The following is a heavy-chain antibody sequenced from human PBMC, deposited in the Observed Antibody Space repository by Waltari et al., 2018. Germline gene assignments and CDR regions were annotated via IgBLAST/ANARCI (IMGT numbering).Heavy chain of an antibody. CDR2: IFYFGGRT. CDR3: ARRSGYFDGSLDFGMDV. CDR1: GGSIKTGGHY. V-gene: IGHV4-39*02. Sequence: QLQLQESGPGLVKPSETLSLPCPVSGGSIKTGGHYWVWIRQAPGKGLEWIGSIFYFGGRTFYAPSLKSRVSFSVDTSKNHFSLSLRSATAADTAVYFCARRSGYFDGSLDFGMDVWGQGTTVTVSS. J-gene: IGHJ6*02. D-gene: IGHD3-22*01.